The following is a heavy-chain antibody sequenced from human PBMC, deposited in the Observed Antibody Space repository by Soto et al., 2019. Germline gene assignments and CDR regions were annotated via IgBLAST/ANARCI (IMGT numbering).Heavy chain of an antibody. CDR2: ISTYNGNT. CDR1: GYTFTSYG. J-gene: IGHJ4*02. V-gene: IGHV1-18*01. D-gene: IGHD6-13*01. CDR3: ARDPDPYSSSWSEFDY. Sequence: QVQLVQSGAEVKKPGASVKVSCKASGYTFTSYGISWVRQAPGQGLEWMGWISTYNGNTKYVQKFQDRATMTTDTSTSTAYMELRSLRSDDTAVYYCARDPDPYSSSWSEFDYWGQGTLVTVSS.